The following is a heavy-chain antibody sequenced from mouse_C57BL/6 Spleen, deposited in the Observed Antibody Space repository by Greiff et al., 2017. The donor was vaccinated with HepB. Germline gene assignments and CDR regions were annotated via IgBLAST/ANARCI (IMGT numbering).Heavy chain of an antibody. Sequence: VHLVESGPELVKPGASVKISCKASGYAFSSSWMNWVKQRPGKGLEWIGRIYPGDGDTKYNGKFKGKATLTADKSSSTAYMQLSSLTSEDSAVYVCARVGNYAFDYWGQGTTLTVSS. J-gene: IGHJ2*01. V-gene: IGHV1-82*01. CDR2: IYPGDGDT. CDR3: ARVGNYAFDY. D-gene: IGHD2-1*01. CDR1: GYAFSSSW.